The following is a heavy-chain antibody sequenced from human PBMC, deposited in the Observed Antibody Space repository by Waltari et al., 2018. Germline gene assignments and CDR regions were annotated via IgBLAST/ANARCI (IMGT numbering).Heavy chain of an antibody. V-gene: IGHV3-9*03. Sequence: EVQLVESGGGLVQPGRSLRLSCAASGFTFDDYAMHWVRQAPGKGLEWVPGIRWNSGSIGYADSGKGRFTSSRDNAKNSRYLQMNRLRAEDMALYYCAKEITALYAFDIWGQGTMVTVSS. CDR1: GFTFDDYA. CDR2: IRWNSGSI. J-gene: IGHJ3*02. CDR3: AKEITALYAFDI.